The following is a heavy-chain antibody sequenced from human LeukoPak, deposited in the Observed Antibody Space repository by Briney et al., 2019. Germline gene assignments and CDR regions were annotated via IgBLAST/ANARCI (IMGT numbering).Heavy chain of an antibody. J-gene: IGHJ4*02. Sequence: ASVKVSCKASGGTFSSYAISRVRQAPGQGLEWMGGIIPIFGTANYAQKFQGRVTITADESTSTAYMELSSLRSEDTAVYYCARVFDSSNWYFFDYWGQGTLVTVSS. CDR1: GGTFSSYA. CDR2: IIPIFGTA. V-gene: IGHV1-69*13. D-gene: IGHD6-13*01. CDR3: ARVFDSSNWYFFDY.